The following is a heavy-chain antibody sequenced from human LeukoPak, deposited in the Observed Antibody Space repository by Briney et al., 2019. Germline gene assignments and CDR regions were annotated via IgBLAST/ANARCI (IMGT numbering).Heavy chain of an antibody. CDR1: GFTFSSYA. D-gene: IGHD3-22*01. V-gene: IGHV3-23*01. Sequence: PGGSLRLSCAASGFTFSSYAMSWVRQAPGKGLEWVSAISGSGGSTYYAVSVKGRFTISRDNSKNTLYLQMNSLRAEDTAVYYCAKGDYYDSSGYYEDPFDYWGQGTLVTVSS. J-gene: IGHJ4*02. CDR3: AKGDYYDSSGYYEDPFDY. CDR2: ISGSGGST.